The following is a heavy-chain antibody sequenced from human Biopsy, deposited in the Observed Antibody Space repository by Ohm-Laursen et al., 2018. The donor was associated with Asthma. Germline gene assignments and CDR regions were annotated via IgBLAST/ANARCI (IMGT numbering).Heavy chain of an antibody. CDR2: LYHSGTT. V-gene: IGHV4-30-2*01. D-gene: IGHD3-3*01. J-gene: IGHJ5*02. CDR1: GVSVGTRGYS. Sequence: TLSLTCAVSGVSVGTRGYSWTWIRQTPGRGLEWIGYLYHSGTTYYNPSLRSRVAILEDKSRNQFSLNLKFVTAADTAVYYWGRNFDFWGGHYGLGPRGQGTLVTVPS. CDR3: GRNFDFWGGHYGLGP.